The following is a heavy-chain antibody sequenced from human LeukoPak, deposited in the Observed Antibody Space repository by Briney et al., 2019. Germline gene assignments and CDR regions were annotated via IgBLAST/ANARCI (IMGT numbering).Heavy chain of an antibody. CDR3: ARAYGSGSSYHPDY. Sequence: ASVKVSCKASGYAFTAYYMHWVRQAPGQGLEWMGWINPNSGGTNSSQKFQDRVTLTRDTSISTAYMELGSLRSDDTAIYYCARAYGSGSSYHPDYWGQGTLVTVSS. CDR1: GYAFTAYY. D-gene: IGHD3-10*01. J-gene: IGHJ4*02. CDR2: INPNSGGT. V-gene: IGHV1-2*02.